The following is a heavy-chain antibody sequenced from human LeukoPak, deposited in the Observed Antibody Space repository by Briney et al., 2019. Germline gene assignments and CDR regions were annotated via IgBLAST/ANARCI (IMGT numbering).Heavy chain of an antibody. J-gene: IGHJ6*04. CDR2: IIDYAGNT. CDR3: ARGRIAKRVVVHSVSYGMDV. CDR1: GGSFTKYF. Sequence: SETLSLTCTVYGGSFTKYFWTWVRQSPGKGLEWIGEIIDYAGNTNYNPSLNSRVCISLEQSKNKFSLELRSVTAADTAVYYCARGRIAKRVVVHSVSYGMDVWGERTTVTVSS. D-gene: IGHD3-22*01. V-gene: IGHV4-34*01.